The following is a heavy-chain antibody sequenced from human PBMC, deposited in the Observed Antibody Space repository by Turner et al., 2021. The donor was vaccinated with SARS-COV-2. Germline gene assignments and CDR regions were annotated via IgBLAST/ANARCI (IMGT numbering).Heavy chain of an antibody. CDR3: ARDDPLGGMDV. CDR2: IYSGSSP. Sequence: EVQLVATGGGLLQPGGSLSLSCAASGFTVSSNYMSWVRQAQGKGLEWVSLIYSGSSPYYADSVKGRFTISRDNSKNTLYLKMNSLRAEDTAVYYGARDDPLGGMDVWGQGTTVTVSS. CDR1: GFTVSSNY. J-gene: IGHJ6*02. V-gene: IGHV3-53*02.